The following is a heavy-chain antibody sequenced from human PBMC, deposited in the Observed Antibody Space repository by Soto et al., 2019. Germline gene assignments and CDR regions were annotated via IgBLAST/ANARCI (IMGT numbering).Heavy chain of an antibody. CDR1: GFTFSSYA. J-gene: IGHJ5*02. V-gene: IGHV3-30-3*01. D-gene: IGHD6-6*01. CDR3: ARDRLLDSSSSVWFDP. CDR2: ISYDGSNK. Sequence: QVQLVESGGGVVQPGRSLRLSCAASGFTFSSYAMHWVRQAPGKGLEWVAVISYDGSNKYYADSVKGRFTISRDNSKNTLYLQMNSLRAEDTAVYYCARDRLLDSSSSVWFDPWGPGTLVPVSS.